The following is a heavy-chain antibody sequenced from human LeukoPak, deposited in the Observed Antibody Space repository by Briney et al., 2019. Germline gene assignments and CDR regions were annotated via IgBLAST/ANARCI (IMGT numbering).Heavy chain of an antibody. CDR1: GFTLDDYA. D-gene: IGHD5-24*01. CDR3: AKDGRWLQWGYFDY. V-gene: IGHV3-43*02. Sequence: GGSLRLSCAAAGFTLDDYAMHWVRQAPGKGLEWVSLISGDGGSTYYADSVKGRFTISRDNSKNSLYLQMNSLRTEDTALYYCAKDGRWLQWGYFDYWGQGTLVTVSS. J-gene: IGHJ4*02. CDR2: ISGDGGST.